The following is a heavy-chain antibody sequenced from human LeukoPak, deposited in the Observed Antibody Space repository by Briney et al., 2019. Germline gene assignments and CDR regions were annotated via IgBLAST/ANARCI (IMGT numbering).Heavy chain of an antibody. CDR3: ARPLYSSSSGWFDP. V-gene: IGHV4-39*01. Sequence: PSETLSLTCTVSGGSISSSSYYWGWIRQPPGKGLEWIGSIYYSGSTYYNPSLKSRVTISVDTSKNQFSLKLSSVTAADTAVYYCARPLYSSSSGWFDPWGQGTLVTVSS. J-gene: IGHJ5*02. D-gene: IGHD6-6*01. CDR1: GGSISSSSYY. CDR2: IYYSGST.